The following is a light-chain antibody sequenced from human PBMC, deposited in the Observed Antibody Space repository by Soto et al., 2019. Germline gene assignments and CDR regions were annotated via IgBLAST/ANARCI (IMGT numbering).Light chain of an antibody. CDR3: SSFSSSHNHLV. CDR1: SSDVGGYNY. Sequence: QSALTQPPSASGSPGQSVTISCTGPSSDVGGYNYVSWYQQHPGKAPKVMIYEVSKRPSGVPARFSGSKSGNTASLTVSGLPGEDGADYYCSSFSSSHNHLVFGGRTKLNVL. V-gene: IGLV2-8*01. J-gene: IGLJ2*01. CDR2: EVS.